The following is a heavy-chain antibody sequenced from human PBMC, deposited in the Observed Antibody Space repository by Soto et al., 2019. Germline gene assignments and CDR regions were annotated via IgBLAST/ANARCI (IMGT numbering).Heavy chain of an antibody. CDR2: IIPLFGTV. CDR3: ARETTTVTRDYFYYGMGV. D-gene: IGHD4-17*01. CDR1: GGTFTSFT. Sequence: SVKVSCKASGGTFTSFTITWIRQAPGQGLEWMGGIIPLFGTVNYAQNFQGRLTITADESTTTAYMELSSLRSEDTAVYYCARETTTVTRDYFYYGMGVWGHGTTVTVSS. J-gene: IGHJ6*02. V-gene: IGHV1-69*13.